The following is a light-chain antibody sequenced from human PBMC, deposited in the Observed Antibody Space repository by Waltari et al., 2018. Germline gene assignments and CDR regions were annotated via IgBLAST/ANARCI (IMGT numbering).Light chain of an antibody. CDR2: GAS. Sequence: EIVLTQSPGTLSLSPGARATLSCRASQSVNSRYLAWYQQKSGQAPRLLIHGASSRATGIPDRFSGSGCGTDFTLTISRLEPEDFAVYYCQQYGSSPPTGFGPGTKLDIK. V-gene: IGKV3-20*01. CDR3: QQYGSSPPTG. J-gene: IGKJ3*01. CDR1: QSVNSRY.